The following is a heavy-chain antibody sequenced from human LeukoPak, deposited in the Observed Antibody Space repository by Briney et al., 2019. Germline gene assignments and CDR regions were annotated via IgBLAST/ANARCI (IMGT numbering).Heavy chain of an antibody. CDR2: IYPGDSDT. CDR3: ASRARVWFGELLWDY. J-gene: IGHJ4*02. Sequence: GESLQISCKGSGYSFTSYWIGWVRQMPGKGLEWMGIIYPGDSDTRYSPSFQGQVTISADKSISTAYLQWSSLKASDTAMYYCASRARVWFGELLWDYWGQGTLVTVSS. D-gene: IGHD3-10*01. CDR1: GYSFTSYW. V-gene: IGHV5-51*01.